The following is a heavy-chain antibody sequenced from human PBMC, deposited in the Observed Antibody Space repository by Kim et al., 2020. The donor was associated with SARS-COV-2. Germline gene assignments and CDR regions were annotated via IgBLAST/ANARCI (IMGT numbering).Heavy chain of an antibody. Sequence: GGSLRLSCAASGFTFSSYSMNWVRQAPGKGLEWVSYISSSSSTIYYADSVKGRFTISRDNSKNSLYLQMNSLRDEDTAVYYCARDLVVVVAATNYYYYGMDVWGQGTTVTVSS. J-gene: IGHJ6*02. CDR3: ARDLVVVVAATNYYYYGMDV. CDR1: GFTFSSYS. CDR2: ISSSSSTI. D-gene: IGHD2-15*01. V-gene: IGHV3-48*02.